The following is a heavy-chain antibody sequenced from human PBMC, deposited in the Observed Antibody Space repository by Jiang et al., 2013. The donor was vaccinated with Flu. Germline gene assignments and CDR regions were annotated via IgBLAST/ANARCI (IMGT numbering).Heavy chain of an antibody. CDR1: GYTFTSYG. CDR2: ISPHNGIR. Sequence: GAEVKKSGASVKVSCKTSGYTFTSYGIGWVRQAPGQGLEWMGWISPHNGIRNYVQKFQGRVTMTIDTSTTTAYMELRNLRSDDTAVYYCGRLDFWLLAGSCDRCYSGLDVWGQGTTVTVSS. J-gene: IGHJ6*02. CDR3: GRLDFWLLAGSCDRCYSGLDV. D-gene: IGHD2-21*01. V-gene: IGHV1-18*01.